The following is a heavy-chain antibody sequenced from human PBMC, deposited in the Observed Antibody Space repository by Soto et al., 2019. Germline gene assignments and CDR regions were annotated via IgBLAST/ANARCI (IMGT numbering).Heavy chain of an antibody. CDR1: GYTFTSYG. V-gene: IGHV1-3*01. J-gene: IGHJ4*02. CDR2: INPGNGNT. D-gene: IGHD3-22*01. Sequence: ASVKVSCKASGYTFTSYGINWVRQAPGRGLEWMGWINPGNGNTKYSQQFQGRVIIDRDTSASTAYMELSSLGSEDTAVYYCARGGYFDSSNYLPYWGLGTMVTV. CDR3: ARGGYFDSSNYLPY.